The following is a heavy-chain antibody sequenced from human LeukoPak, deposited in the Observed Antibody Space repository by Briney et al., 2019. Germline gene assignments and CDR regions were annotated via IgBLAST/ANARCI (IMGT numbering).Heavy chain of an antibody. Sequence: SVKVSCKASGGTFSSYAISWVRQAPGQGLEWMGRIIPILGIANYAQKFQGRVTITADKSTSTAYVELSSLRSEDTAVYYCAREEEYSSGWYFDYWGQGTLVTVSS. V-gene: IGHV1-69*04. CDR1: GGTFSSYA. D-gene: IGHD6-19*01. CDR2: IIPILGIA. J-gene: IGHJ4*02. CDR3: AREEEYSSGWYFDY.